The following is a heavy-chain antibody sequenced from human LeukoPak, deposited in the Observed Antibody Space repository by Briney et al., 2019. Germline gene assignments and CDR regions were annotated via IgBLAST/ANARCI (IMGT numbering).Heavy chain of an antibody. Sequence: SETLSLTCAVYGGSLSGYYWSWIRQPPRKGLEWVGEINHSGRTNYNPSLKSRVTISVDTSKNPFSLKLSAVTAADTAVYYCARHRQQPYYFDYWGQGTLVSVSS. CDR2: INHSGRT. CDR3: ARHRQQPYYFDY. D-gene: IGHD6-13*01. V-gene: IGHV4-34*01. CDR1: GGSLSGYY. J-gene: IGHJ4*02.